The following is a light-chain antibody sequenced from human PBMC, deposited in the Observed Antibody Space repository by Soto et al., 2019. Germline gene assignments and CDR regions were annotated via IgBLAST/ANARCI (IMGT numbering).Light chain of an antibody. V-gene: IGKV3-15*01. J-gene: IGKJ1*01. CDR2: GAS. CDR1: QSVSSG. Sequence: EIVMTQSPATLSVSPGERVTLSCRASQSVSSGFLAWYQQKPGQAPRLLIYGASTRATGIPARFSGSGSGTEFTLTISSLQSEDFAVYYCQQYNNWPPWTFGQGTKVDI. CDR3: QQYNNWPPWT.